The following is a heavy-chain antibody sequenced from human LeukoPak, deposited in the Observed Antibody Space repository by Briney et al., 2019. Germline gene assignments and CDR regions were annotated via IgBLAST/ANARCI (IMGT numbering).Heavy chain of an antibody. CDR1: GFTFTNCP. CDR2: ISGSSSYI. J-gene: IGHJ2*01. V-gene: IGHV3-21*06. CDR3: ARVLGGSSRYFDL. D-gene: IGHD2-15*01. Sequence: GGSLRLSCAASGFTFTNCPMNWVGQSPGKGLEWVSSISGSSSYIYYADSLKGRFTISRDNAKNSLYLQMDSLRAEDTAVYYCARVLGGSSRYFDLWGRGALVTVSS.